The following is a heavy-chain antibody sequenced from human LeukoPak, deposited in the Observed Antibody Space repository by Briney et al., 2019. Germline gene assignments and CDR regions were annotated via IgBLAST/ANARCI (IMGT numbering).Heavy chain of an antibody. J-gene: IGHJ4*02. Sequence: GGSLRLSCAASGFIFSNYGFHWVRQAPGKGLEWVAVISYNAGYKHYTDSVKDRFTLSRDDSKSTVFLQMNSLRAEDTALYYCAREPIDGDCQFDYWGQGTLVTVSS. D-gene: IGHD2-21*02. CDR2: ISYNAGYK. V-gene: IGHV3-30*12. CDR1: GFIFSNYG. CDR3: AREPIDGDCQFDY.